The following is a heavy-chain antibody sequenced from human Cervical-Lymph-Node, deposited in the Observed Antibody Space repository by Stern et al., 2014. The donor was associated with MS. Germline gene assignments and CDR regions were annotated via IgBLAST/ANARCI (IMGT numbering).Heavy chain of an antibody. J-gene: IGHJ4*02. CDR2: SHHSGNT. D-gene: IGHD2-15*01. CDR1: GGAISNYY. CDR3: ARVAPSALPCFDH. Sequence: EQLVESGPGLVKPSDTLSLTCTVSGGAISNYYWSWIPQSPVRGLEWIAWSHHSGNTKDNPCLKSRVTMSADTAKTPSSRKLISVPAADTAVYYCARVAPSALPCFDHWGQGTRVTVSS. V-gene: IGHV4-59*07.